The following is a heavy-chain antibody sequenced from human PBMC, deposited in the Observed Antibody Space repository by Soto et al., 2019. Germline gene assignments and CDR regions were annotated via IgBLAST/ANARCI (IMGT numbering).Heavy chain of an antibody. V-gene: IGHV3-7*01. Sequence: EVQMVESGGGLVQPGGSLRLSCAASGFTFSSYYMMWVRQAPGKGLEWVANIKQDGSERHYVDSVKGRFTISRDNAKNSLYLEMNSLRFADTAVYYCANRHLNWGQGTLVTVSS. CDR3: ANRHLN. CDR1: GFTFSSYY. CDR2: IKQDGSER. J-gene: IGHJ4*02.